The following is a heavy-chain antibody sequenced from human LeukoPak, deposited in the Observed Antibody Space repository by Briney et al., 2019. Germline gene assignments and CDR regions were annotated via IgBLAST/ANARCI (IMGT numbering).Heavy chain of an antibody. CDR3: ARDYRTIFGVVTGYYFDY. CDR2: IKQDGSEK. CDR1: GFTFSSYW. V-gene: IGHV3-7*01. J-gene: IGHJ4*02. D-gene: IGHD3-3*01. Sequence: AGGSLRLSCAASGFTFSSYWMSWVRQAPGKGLEWVANIKQDGSEKYYVDSVKGRFTISRDNAKNSLYLQMNSLRAEDTAVYYCARDYRTIFGVVTGYYFDYWGQGTLVTVSS.